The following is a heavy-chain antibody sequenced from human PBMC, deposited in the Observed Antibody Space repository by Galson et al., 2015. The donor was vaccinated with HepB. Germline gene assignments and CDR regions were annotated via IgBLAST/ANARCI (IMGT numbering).Heavy chain of an antibody. V-gene: IGHV1-69*10. CDR3: ATGGSGDPWYFDY. D-gene: IGHD6-19*01. Sequence: SVKVSCKASGGTSSSYAISWVRQAPGQGLEWMGGILPILDVTKYPQNFQGRVTITADKSTTTAYMELSRLRFDDTAVYYCATGGSGDPWYFDYWGQGTLVIVSS. J-gene: IGHJ4*02. CDR1: GGTSSSYA. CDR2: ILPILDVT.